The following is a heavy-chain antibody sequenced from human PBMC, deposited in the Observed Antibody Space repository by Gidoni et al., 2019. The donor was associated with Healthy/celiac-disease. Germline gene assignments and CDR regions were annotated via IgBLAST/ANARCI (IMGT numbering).Heavy chain of an antibody. CDR1: GYTCTSYG. D-gene: IGHD5-12*01. Sequence: QVHLVQSGPEVTKPVVSVKVFCTASGYTCTSYGISWLRQATGHGLEWMGWISAYNGNTNYAKKLQGIVTMTTDKSTSTDYMELRSLSSDDTDGDYCARGVDIHYGMDVWGQGTTVTVSS. J-gene: IGHJ6*02. CDR3: ARGVDIHYGMDV. CDR2: ISAYNGNT. V-gene: IGHV1-18*01.